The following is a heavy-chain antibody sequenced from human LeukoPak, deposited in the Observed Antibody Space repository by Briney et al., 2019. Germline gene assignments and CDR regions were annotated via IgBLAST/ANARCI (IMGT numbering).Heavy chain of an antibody. Sequence: ASVKVSCKASGGTFSSYAISWVRQAPGQGLEWMGGIIPIFGNTNYAQKLQGRVTMTTDTSTSTAYMELRSLRSDDTAVYYCARVVVVAAVWFDPWGQGTLVTVSS. V-gene: IGHV1-18*01. D-gene: IGHD2-15*01. CDR1: GGTFSSYA. CDR2: IIPIFGNT. J-gene: IGHJ5*02. CDR3: ARVVVVAAVWFDP.